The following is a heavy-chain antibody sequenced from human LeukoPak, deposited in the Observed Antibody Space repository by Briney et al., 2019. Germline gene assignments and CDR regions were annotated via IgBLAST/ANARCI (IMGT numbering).Heavy chain of an antibody. V-gene: IGHV4-34*01. D-gene: IGHD5-18*01. J-gene: IGHJ4*02. Sequence: SETLSLTCAVYGGSFSGYYWSWIRQPPGKGLEWIGEINHSGSTNYNPSLKSRVTISVDASKNQFSLKLSSVTAADTAVYYCARATAMVKADYWGQGTLVTVSS. CDR3: ARATAMVKADY. CDR2: INHSGST. CDR1: GGSFSGYY.